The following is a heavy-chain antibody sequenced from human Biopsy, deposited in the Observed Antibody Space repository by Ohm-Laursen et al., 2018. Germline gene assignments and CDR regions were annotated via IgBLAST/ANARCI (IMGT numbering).Heavy chain of an antibody. CDR2: MIPSSGKT. CDR3: ARGYSRRVSIFEASIYWFDT. V-gene: IGHV1-8*01. Sequence: GSSVKVSCKVSGYSFSTYDVNWVRQARGQGLEWMGWMIPSSGKTGYAQRFQGRVTLTMNTSISTAYMELSGLRSEDTAVYFCARGYSRRVSIFEASIYWFDTWGQGTLVTVPS. D-gene: IGHD6-6*01. CDR1: GYSFSTYD. J-gene: IGHJ5*02.